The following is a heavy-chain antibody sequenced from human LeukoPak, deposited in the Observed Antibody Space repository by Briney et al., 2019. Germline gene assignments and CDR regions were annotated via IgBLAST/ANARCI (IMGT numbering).Heavy chain of an antibody. CDR1: GGSISSGGYY. D-gene: IGHD2-2*01. CDR2: IYYSGST. J-gene: IGHJ5*02. Sequence: SQTLSLTCTVSGGSISSGGYYWSWIPQHPGKGLEWIGYIYYSGSTYYNPSLKSRVTISVDTSKNQFSLKLSSVTAADTAVYYCARRWQLAGYCSSTSCYGMIDPWGQGTLVTVSS. CDR3: ARRWQLAGYCSSTSCYGMIDP. V-gene: IGHV4-31*03.